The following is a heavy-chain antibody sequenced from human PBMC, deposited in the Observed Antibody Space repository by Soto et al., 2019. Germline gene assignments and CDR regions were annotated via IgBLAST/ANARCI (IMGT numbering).Heavy chain of an antibody. V-gene: IGHV1-18*01. CDR2: ISAYNGNT. Sequence: ASVKVSCKASGYTFTSYGISWVRQAPGQGLEWMGWISAYNGNTNYAQKLQGRVTMTTDTSTSTAYMELRSLGSDDTAVYYCARVPAAGTPNWFDPWGQGTLVTVSS. CDR3: ARVPAAGTPNWFDP. J-gene: IGHJ5*02. D-gene: IGHD6-13*01. CDR1: GYTFTSYG.